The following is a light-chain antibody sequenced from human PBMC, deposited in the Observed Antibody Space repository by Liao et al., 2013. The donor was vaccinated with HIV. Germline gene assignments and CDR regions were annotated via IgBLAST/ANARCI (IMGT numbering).Light chain of an antibody. CDR3: QVWDSSTEV. Sequence: SYELTQPPSLSVAPGETARVTCGGNNIGGKSVHWYQQRPGQSPVLVIYQDSQRPSGIPERFSGSNSGNTATLTISRVEAGDEADYYCQVWDSSTEVFGGGTKLTVL. V-gene: IGLV3-21*01. CDR2: QDS. J-gene: IGLJ3*02. CDR1: NIGGKS.